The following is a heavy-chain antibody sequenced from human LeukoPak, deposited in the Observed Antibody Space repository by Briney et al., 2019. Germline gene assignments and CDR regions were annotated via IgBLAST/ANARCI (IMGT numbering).Heavy chain of an antibody. Sequence: GSLRLSCAASGFTFSSYRMYWVRQAPGKGLVWVSRIISDGSSTTYADSAKGRFTISRDNAKNTLYLQMNSLRDEDTVVYFCARGQAGTSWFDPWGQGTLVTVSS. D-gene: IGHD1-14*01. V-gene: IGHV3-74*01. J-gene: IGHJ5*02. CDR1: GFTFSSYR. CDR3: ARGQAGTSWFDP. CDR2: IISDGSST.